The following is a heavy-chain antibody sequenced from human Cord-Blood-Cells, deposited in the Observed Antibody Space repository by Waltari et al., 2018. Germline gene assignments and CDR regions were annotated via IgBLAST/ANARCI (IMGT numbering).Heavy chain of an antibody. J-gene: IGHJ4*02. CDR3: ARVVGIAAAGCYDY. CDR2: IYSGGST. V-gene: IGHV3-53*01. CDR1: GLTVSSNY. Sequence: EVQLVESGGGLIKPGGSLRLSCAASGLTVSSNYMSWVRQAPGKGLEWFSVIYSGGSTYYADSVKGRFTISRDNSKNTLYLQMNSLRAEDTAVYYCARVVGIAAAGCYDYWGQGTLVTVSS. D-gene: IGHD6-13*01.